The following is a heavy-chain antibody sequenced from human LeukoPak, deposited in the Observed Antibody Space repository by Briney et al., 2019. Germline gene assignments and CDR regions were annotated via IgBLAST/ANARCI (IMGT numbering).Heavy chain of an antibody. D-gene: IGHD3-10*01. CDR2: IYSGGTT. CDR1: GFTVSNNY. CDR3: ARDRYYYGSGTYSDY. V-gene: IGHV3-53*01. Sequence: GGSLRLSCAASGFTVSNNYLSWVRQAPGKGLQWVSIIYSGGTTFYADSVKGRFTISRDNSKNTLYLQMNSLRAEDTAVYYCARDRYYYGSGTYSDYWDQGTLVTVSS. J-gene: IGHJ4*02.